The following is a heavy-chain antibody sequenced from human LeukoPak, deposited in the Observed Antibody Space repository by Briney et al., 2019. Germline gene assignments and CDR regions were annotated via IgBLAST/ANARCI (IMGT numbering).Heavy chain of an antibody. J-gene: IGHJ4*02. Sequence: SETLSLTCAVYGGSFSGYYWSWLRQPPGKGLEWIGEINHSGRTNYNPSLKRRVPISVDTSKNQFSLKLSSVTAADTAVYYCARGASAVAVTDFDYWGQGALVTVSS. D-gene: IGHD6-19*01. CDR2: INHSGRT. CDR1: GGSFSGYY. V-gene: IGHV4-34*01. CDR3: ARGASAVAVTDFDY.